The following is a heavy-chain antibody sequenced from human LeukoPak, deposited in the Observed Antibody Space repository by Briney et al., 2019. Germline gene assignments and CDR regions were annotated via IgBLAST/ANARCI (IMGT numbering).Heavy chain of an antibody. J-gene: IGHJ4*02. CDR2: ISGSGGST. V-gene: IGHV3-23*01. CDR1: GFTFSSYA. Sequence: GGSLRLSGAASGFTFSSYAMSWVRQAPGKGLEWVSAISGSGGSTYYADSVKGRFTISRDNSKNTLYLQMNSLRAEDTAVYYCAKGRVWFGELFDYWGQGTLVTVSS. CDR3: AKGRVWFGELFDY. D-gene: IGHD3-10*01.